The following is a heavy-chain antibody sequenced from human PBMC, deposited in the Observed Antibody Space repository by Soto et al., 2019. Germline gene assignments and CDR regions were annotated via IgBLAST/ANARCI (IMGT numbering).Heavy chain of an antibody. V-gene: IGHV3-53*04. CDR1: GFTVSSNY. J-gene: IGHJ3*02. CDR3: AESGYAFSGAFDI. Sequence: GGSLRLSCAASGFTVSSNYMSWVRQAPGKGLEWVSVIYSGGSTYYADSGKGRFTISRHNSKNTLYLQMNSLRAEDTAVYYCAESGYAFSGAFDIWGQGTMVTVSS. D-gene: IGHD5-12*01. CDR2: IYSGGST.